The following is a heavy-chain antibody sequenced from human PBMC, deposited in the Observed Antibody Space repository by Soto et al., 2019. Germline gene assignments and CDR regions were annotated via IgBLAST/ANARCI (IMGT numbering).Heavy chain of an antibody. Sequence: ASVKVSCKASGYTFTGYYMHWVRQAPGQGLEWMGWINPNSGGTNYAQKFQGWVTMTRDTSISTAYMELSRLRSDDTAVYYCARDLDYGGNSHFDYRGQGTLVTVS. V-gene: IGHV1-2*04. CDR1: GYTFTGYY. D-gene: IGHD4-17*01. J-gene: IGHJ4*02. CDR3: ARDLDYGGNSHFDY. CDR2: INPNSGGT.